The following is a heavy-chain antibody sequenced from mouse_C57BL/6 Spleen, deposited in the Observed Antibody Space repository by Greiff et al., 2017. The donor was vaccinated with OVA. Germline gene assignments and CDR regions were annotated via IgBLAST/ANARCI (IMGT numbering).Heavy chain of an antibody. Sequence: QVQLQQSGAELVRPGSSVKLSCKASGYTFTSYWMHWVKQRPIQGLEWIGNIDPSDSDTHYNQKFKDKATLTGDKSSSTAYMQLSSLTSEDSAVYYCARGGGQLRLFAYWGQGTLVTVSA. D-gene: IGHD3-2*02. CDR1: GYTFTSYW. V-gene: IGHV1-52*01. J-gene: IGHJ3*01. CDR3: ARGGGQLRLFAY. CDR2: IDPSDSDT.